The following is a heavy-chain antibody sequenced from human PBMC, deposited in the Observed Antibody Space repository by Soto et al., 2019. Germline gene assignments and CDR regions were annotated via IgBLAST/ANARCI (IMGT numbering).Heavy chain of an antibody. CDR3: ARQYYDSSGYSPYYFDY. J-gene: IGHJ4*02. Sequence: PSETLSLTCTVSGGSISSSSYYWGWIRQPPGKGPEWIGSIYYSGSTYYNPSLKSRVTISVDTSKNQFSLKLSSVTAADTAVYYCARQYYDSSGYSPYYFDYWGQGTLVTVSS. CDR2: IYYSGST. D-gene: IGHD3-22*01. V-gene: IGHV4-39*01. CDR1: GGSISSSSYY.